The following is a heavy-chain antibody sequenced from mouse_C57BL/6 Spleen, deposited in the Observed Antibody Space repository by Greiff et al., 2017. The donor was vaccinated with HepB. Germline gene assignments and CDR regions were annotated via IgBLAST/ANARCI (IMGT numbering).Heavy chain of an antibody. Sequence: QVQLQQPGTELVKPGASVKLSCKASGYTFTSYWMHWVKQRPGLGLEWIGNINPSNGGTNYNEKFKGKATLAVDKSSSTAYMQLSSLTSEDSAVYYCARAYYDYLWYVDVWGTGTTVTVSS. J-gene: IGHJ1*03. CDR2: INPSNGGT. V-gene: IGHV1-53*01. D-gene: IGHD2-4*01. CDR1: GYTFTSYW. CDR3: ARAYYDYLWYVDV.